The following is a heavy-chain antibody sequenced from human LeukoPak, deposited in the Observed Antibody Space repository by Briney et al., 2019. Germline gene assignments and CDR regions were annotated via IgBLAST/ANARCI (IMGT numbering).Heavy chain of an antibody. CDR1: GYTFTSYD. CDR3: ATLYYYDSSGFDY. J-gene: IGHJ4*02. CDR2: MNPNSCNT. V-gene: IGHV1-8*01. D-gene: IGHD3-22*01. Sequence: ASVKVSCKASGYTFTSYDINWVRQATGQGLEWMGWMNPNSCNTGYAQKFQGRVTMTRNTSISTAYMELSSLRSEDTAVYYCATLYYYDSSGFDYWGQGTLVTVSS.